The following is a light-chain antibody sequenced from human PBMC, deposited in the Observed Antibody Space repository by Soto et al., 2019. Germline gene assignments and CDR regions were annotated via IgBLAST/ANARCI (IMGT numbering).Light chain of an antibody. Sequence: DIHMTQSPSSLFASVGYIFTITCQATQDINIYLNWYQQKPGGAPKLLIYSASTLQTGVPSRFTGSGSGTDLTLSISSLQPEDTATYYCQQGYGTPFTFGQGTRLEI. V-gene: IGKV1-39*01. CDR3: QQGYGTPFT. CDR1: QDINIY. J-gene: IGKJ5*01. CDR2: SAS.